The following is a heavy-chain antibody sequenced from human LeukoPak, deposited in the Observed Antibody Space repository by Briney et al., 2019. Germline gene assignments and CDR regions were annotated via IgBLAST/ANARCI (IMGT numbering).Heavy chain of an antibody. J-gene: IGHJ6*02. CDR2: IYYSGST. V-gene: IGHV4-59*01. Sequence: KPSETLSLTCTVSGGSISSYYWSWIRQPPGKGLEWIGYIYYSGSTNYNPSLKSRVTISVDTSKDQFSLKLSSVTAADTAVYYCARAYDFWSGYPPTQYGMDVWGQGTTVTVSS. CDR1: GGSISSYY. CDR3: ARAYDFWSGYPPTQYGMDV. D-gene: IGHD3-3*01.